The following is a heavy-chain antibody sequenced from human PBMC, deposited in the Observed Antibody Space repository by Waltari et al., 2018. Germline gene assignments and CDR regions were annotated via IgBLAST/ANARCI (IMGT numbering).Heavy chain of an antibody. V-gene: IGHV3-73*02. CDR3: AKQKTGGANDY. D-gene: IGHD3-16*01. CDR1: GFNFNAST. J-gene: IGHJ4*02. CDR2: IRSRFNNDAT. Sequence: EVQLVESGGTLVQQGGSLKLSCATSGFNFNASTLHWVRQASGKGLEWIGLIRSRFNNDATRYAASVKGRFTLSGDDSKNTVYLEMHSLKNADTALYYCAKQKTGGANDYWGQGTVVTVSS.